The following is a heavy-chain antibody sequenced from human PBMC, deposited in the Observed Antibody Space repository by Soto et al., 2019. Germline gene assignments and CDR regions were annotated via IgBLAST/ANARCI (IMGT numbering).Heavy chain of an antibody. Sequence: SETLSLTCSVSGDSISGYHWTWIRQPAGKGLEWIGRIYSSGSTDYNPSLKSRVIMSVDTSKNQFSLKLTSVTAADTAVYYCAREYRDHYAPWAQRTLVTVSS. CDR2: IYSSGST. V-gene: IGHV4-4*07. CDR1: GDSISGYH. CDR3: AREYRDHYAP. D-gene: IGHD3-16*01. J-gene: IGHJ5*02.